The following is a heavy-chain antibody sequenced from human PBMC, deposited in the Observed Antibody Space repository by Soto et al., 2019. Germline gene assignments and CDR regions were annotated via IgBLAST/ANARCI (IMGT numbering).Heavy chain of an antibody. CDR3: ARDPVVGARSGMDV. CDR2: INQDGSEK. J-gene: IGHJ6*02. Sequence: EVQLVESGGGWVQPGGSLRLSCAASGFTFNSYWMSWVRQAPGKGLEWVANINQDGSEKNYVGSVKGRFTISRDNAKNPVILQMNSLRAEATGLYYCARDPVVGARSGMDVWGQGTTVTVSS. D-gene: IGHD1-26*01. CDR1: GFTFNSYW. V-gene: IGHV3-7*01.